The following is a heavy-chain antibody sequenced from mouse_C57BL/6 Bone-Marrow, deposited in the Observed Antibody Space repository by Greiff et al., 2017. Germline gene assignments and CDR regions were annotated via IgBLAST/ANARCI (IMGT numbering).Heavy chain of an antibody. D-gene: IGHD1-1*01. CDR1: GYTFTSYW. Sequence: QVHVKQPGTELVKPGASVKLSCKASGYTFTSYWMHWVKQRPGQGLEWIGNINPSNGGTNYNEKFKSKATLTVDKSSSTAYMQLSSLTSEDSAVYYCAKRGVNYYGSSYMYYFDYWGQGTTLTVSS. CDR3: AKRGVNYYGSSYMYYFDY. J-gene: IGHJ2*01. CDR2: INPSNGGT. V-gene: IGHV1-53*01.